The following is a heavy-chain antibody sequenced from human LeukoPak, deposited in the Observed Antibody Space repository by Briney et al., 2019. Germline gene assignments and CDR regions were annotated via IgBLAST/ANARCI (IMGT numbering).Heavy chain of an antibody. J-gene: IGHJ4*02. CDR1: GGSISSYY. D-gene: IGHD6-13*01. V-gene: IGHV4-4*07. CDR2: IYTSGST. CDR3: ARGSSSIYFDY. Sequence: SETLSPTCTVSGGSISSYYWSWIRQPAGKGLEWIGRIYTSGSTNYNPSLKSRVTISVDKSKNQFSLKLSSVTAADTAVYYCARGSSSIYFDYWGQGTLVTVSS.